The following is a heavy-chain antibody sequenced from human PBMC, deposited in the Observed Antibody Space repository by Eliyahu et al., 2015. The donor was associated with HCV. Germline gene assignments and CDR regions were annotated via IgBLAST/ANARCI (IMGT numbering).Heavy chain of an antibody. CDR2: IKNGQNGYTT. J-gene: IGHJ3*02. D-gene: IGHD3-10*01. V-gene: IGHV3-72*01. CDR1: GFRFSDYY. Sequence: EVQVVESGGGLVQPGGSLRLSCAASGFRFSDYYMDWVRQGPGKGREWVGRIKNGQNGYTTDYAASVKGRFTVSRDDSKDSLYLQMDSLKTDDTAVYYCVRVRGGGAFDIWGQGTEVTVSP. CDR3: VRVRGGGAFDI.